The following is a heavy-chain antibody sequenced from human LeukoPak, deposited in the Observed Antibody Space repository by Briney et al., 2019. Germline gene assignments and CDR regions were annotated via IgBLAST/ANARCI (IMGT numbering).Heavy chain of an antibody. CDR1: GFTFSSYA. CDR3: AKGSSAVRPYYFDY. V-gene: IGHV3-23*01. D-gene: IGHD6-6*01. J-gene: IGHJ4*02. Sequence: GGSLRLSCAASGFTFSSYAMAWVRQAPGTGLEWLSAIRGSGDSTWYADSVKGRFTISRDNSKNTLSLQMNSLRAEDTTVYYCAKGSSAVRPYYFDYWGQGILVTVSS. CDR2: IRGSGDST.